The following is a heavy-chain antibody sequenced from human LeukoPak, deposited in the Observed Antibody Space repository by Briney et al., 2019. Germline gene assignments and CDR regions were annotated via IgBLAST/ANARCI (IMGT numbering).Heavy chain of an antibody. Sequence: GGSLRLSCAASGFTFSSYGMHWVRQAPGKGLEWVAFIRYDGSNKYYADSVKGRFTISRDNSKNTLYLQVNSLRAEDTAVYYCAKDGHCSSTSCYYFDYWGQGTLVTVSS. CDR2: IRYDGSNK. D-gene: IGHD2-2*01. CDR1: GFTFSSYG. V-gene: IGHV3-30*02. J-gene: IGHJ4*02. CDR3: AKDGHCSSTSCYYFDY.